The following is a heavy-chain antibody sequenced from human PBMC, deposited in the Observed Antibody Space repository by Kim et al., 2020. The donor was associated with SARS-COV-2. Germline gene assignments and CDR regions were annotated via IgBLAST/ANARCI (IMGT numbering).Heavy chain of an antibody. CDR1: GFIFSSYA. V-gene: IGHV3-23*01. CDR3: AKSAVTTVDH. J-gene: IGHJ4*02. D-gene: IGHD4-17*01. Sequence: GGSLRLSCAASGFIFSSYAMTWVRQAPGKGLEWVSVITGSGDDTYHADSVKGRFTISRDNSKNMVYLQMHSLTADDTAIYYCAKSAVTTVDHWGQGTLVT. CDR2: ITGSGDDT.